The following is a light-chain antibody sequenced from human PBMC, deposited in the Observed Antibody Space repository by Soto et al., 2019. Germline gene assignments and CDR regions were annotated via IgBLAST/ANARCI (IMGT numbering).Light chain of an antibody. V-gene: IGKV3-20*01. Sequence: EIVWTQSPGTLSLAAGERATLSCRASQSVSSSHLAWYQQKPGQAPRLLIYGASSRSTGIPDRFSGSGSGTDFTLTISRLEPEDFAVYYCQQYGSSPKTFGQGTKVEIK. CDR1: QSVSSSH. CDR2: GAS. J-gene: IGKJ1*01. CDR3: QQYGSSPKT.